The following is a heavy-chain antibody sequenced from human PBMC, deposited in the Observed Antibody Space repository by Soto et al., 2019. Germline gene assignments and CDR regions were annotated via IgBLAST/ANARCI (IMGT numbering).Heavy chain of an antibody. V-gene: IGHV6-1*01. CDR1: GEDVSSNSAA. Sequence: TRSDTCTVSGEDVSSNSAAWNWIRHSPSRGLEWLGRTYYRSKWYNDYAVSMRSRITINPDTTKNQFSLQLNSATPEDTAVYYCATWRFDYWGQGTLVTVSS. CDR3: ATWRFDY. CDR2: TYYRSKWYN. J-gene: IGHJ4*02.